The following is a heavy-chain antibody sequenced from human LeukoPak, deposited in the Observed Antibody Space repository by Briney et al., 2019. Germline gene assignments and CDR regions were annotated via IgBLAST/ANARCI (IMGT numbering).Heavy chain of an antibody. V-gene: IGHV3-23*01. CDR3: AKTRSTLXYNGMDV. Sequence: GGSLRLSCAASGFTFSRNWMTWVRQAPGKGLEWVSGISGSGGSTYYADSVKGRFTTSRDNSKNTLYLQMNSLRAEDTAVYYCAKTRSTLXYNGMDVWGQGTTVTVSS. CDR1: GFTFSRNW. J-gene: IGHJ6*02. D-gene: IGHD2-2*01. CDR2: ISGSGGST.